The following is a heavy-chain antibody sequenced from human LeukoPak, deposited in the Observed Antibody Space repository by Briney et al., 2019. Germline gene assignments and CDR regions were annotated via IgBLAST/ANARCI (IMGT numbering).Heavy chain of an antibody. CDR1: RGTFSSYA. D-gene: IGHD3-10*01. V-gene: IGHV1-69*06. CDR2: IIPIFGTA. CDR3: ARVAQHGTAGVRGVMPYDY. Sequence: ASVKVSFKASRGTFSSYAISWVRQAPGQGLEWMGRIIPIFGTANYAQKFQGRVTITADKSTSTAYMELSSLRSEDTAVYYCARVAQHGTAGVRGVMPYDYWGQGTLVTVSS. J-gene: IGHJ4*02.